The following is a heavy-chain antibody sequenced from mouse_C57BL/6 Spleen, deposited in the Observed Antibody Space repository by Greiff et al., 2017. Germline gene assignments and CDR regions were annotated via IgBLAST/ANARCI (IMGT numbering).Heavy chain of an antibody. V-gene: IGHV1-59*01. CDR2: IDPSDSYT. CDR1: GHTFTSYW. Sequence: QVQLQQPGAELVRPGTSVKLSCKASGHTFTSYWMHWVKQRPGQGLEWIGVIDPSDSYTNYNQKFKGKATLTVDTSSSTAYMQLSSLTSEDSAVYYCARSGDYDVAMDYGGQGTSGTVSS. CDR3: ARSGDYDVAMDY. D-gene: IGHD2-4*01. J-gene: IGHJ4*01.